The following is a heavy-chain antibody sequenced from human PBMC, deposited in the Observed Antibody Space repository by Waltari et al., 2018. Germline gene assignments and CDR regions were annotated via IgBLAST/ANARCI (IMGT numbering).Heavy chain of an antibody. V-gene: IGHV3-48*01. D-gene: IGHD5-12*01. J-gene: IGHJ3*02. CDR2: ISSTTTT. Sequence: EVHLVASGGGLVHPGESLRLSVPAFGFPFGTHNMNWVRQAPGKGLEWVSYISSTTTTYYADYVKGRFTISRDNAKNSLYLQMNSLRAEDTALYYCARGRNGYIQDVFDIWGQGTMVSVSS. CDR3: ARGRNGYIQDVFDI. CDR1: GFPFGTHN.